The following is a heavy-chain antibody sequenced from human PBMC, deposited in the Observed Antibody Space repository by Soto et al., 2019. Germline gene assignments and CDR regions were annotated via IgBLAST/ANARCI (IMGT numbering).Heavy chain of an antibody. V-gene: IGHV4-30-2*01. D-gene: IGHD2-2*01. CDR2: IYHSGST. CDR1: GGSISSGGYS. CDR3: AIVVPAAIVAFDI. J-gene: IGHJ3*02. Sequence: SETLSLTCAVSGGSISSGGYSWSWIRQPPGKGLEWIGYIYHSGSTYYNPSLKSRVTISVDTSKNQFSLKLSSVTAADTAVYYCAIVVPAAIVAFDIWGQGTMVTVSS.